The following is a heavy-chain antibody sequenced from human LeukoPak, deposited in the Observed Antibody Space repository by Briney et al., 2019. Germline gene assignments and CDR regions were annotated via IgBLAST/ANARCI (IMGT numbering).Heavy chain of an antibody. CDR3: AKGNAPYCSGGSCYPLDY. Sequence: GGSLRLSCAASGFTFSSYAMSWVRQAPGKGLEWASAISGSGGSTYYADSVKGRFTISRDNSKNTLYLQMNSLRAEDTALYYCAKGNAPYCSGGSCYPLDYWGQGTLVTVSS. D-gene: IGHD2-15*01. V-gene: IGHV3-23*01. CDR2: ISGSGGST. J-gene: IGHJ4*02. CDR1: GFTFSSYA.